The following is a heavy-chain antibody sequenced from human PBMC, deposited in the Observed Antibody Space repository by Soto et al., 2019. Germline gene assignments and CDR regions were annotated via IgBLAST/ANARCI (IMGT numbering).Heavy chain of an antibody. CDR1: GGTVSTYT. CDR3: ARGLECRGYCLDKPTWFGP. J-gene: IGHJ5*02. CDR2: IIPIFGTP. V-gene: IGHV1-69*06. D-gene: IGHD2-15*01. Sequence: SVKVSCKASGGTVSTYTFSWVRQAPGQGLEWMGRIIPIFGTPYYAQKFQGRVTITADKSTSTVYMELSSLGSDDTAVYFCARGLECRGYCLDKPTWFGPWGQGTLVTVSS.